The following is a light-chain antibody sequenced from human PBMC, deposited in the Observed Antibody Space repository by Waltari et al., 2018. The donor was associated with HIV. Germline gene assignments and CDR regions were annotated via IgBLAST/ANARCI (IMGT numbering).Light chain of an antibody. CDR2: ATS. V-gene: IGKV1-12*01. Sequence: DIQMTQSPSSVSVSVGDRVTITCRASQGIRSWLAWYQQKPGKAPQLLIYATSSLQSGVPSRFSGSGSGTDFTLTISSLQPEDFATYYCQQTNSFPYTFGQWTKLEIK. J-gene: IGKJ2*01. CDR3: QQTNSFPYT. CDR1: QGIRSW.